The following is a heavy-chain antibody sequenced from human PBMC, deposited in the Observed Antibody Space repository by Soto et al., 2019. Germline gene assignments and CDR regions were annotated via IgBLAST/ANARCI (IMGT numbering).Heavy chain of an antibody. J-gene: IGHJ6*03. Sequence: QVQLQESGPGLVKPSQTLSLTCTVSGGSISSGGYYWSWIRQHPGKGLEWIGYIYYSGSTYYNPSLKSRVTISVDTSKDQFSLKLSSVTAADTAVYYCASTKTRYYYYYYMDVWGKGTTVTVSS. V-gene: IGHV4-31*03. CDR1: GGSISSGGYY. CDR3: ASTKTRYYYYYYMDV. D-gene: IGHD3-3*01. CDR2: IYYSGST.